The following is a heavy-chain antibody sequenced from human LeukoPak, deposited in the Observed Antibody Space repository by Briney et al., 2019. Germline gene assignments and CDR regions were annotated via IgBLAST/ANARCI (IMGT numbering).Heavy chain of an antibody. J-gene: IGHJ5*02. V-gene: IGHV3-21*01. CDR1: GFTFSSYS. Sequence: GGSLRLSCAASGFTFSSYSMNWVRQAPGKGLEWVSSNSSSSSYIYYADSVKGRFTISRDNAKNSLYLQMNSLRAEDTAVYNCARDRFITMVREPNWFDPWGQGTLVTVSS. CDR3: ARDRFITMVREPNWFDP. CDR2: NSSSSSYI. D-gene: IGHD3-10*01.